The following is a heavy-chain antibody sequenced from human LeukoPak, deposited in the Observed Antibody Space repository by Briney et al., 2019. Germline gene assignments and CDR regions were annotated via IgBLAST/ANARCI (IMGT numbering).Heavy chain of an antibody. J-gene: IGHJ4*02. CDR3: ARESPKTPNSSSWKPRGHYFDY. V-gene: IGHV4-34*01. Sequence: SETLSLTCAVYGGSFSGYYWSWIRQPPGKGLEWIGEINHSGSTNYNPSLKSRVTISVDTSKNQFSLKLSSVTPEDTAVYYCARESPKTPNSSSWKPRGHYFDYWGQGTLVTVSS. CDR1: GGSFSGYY. D-gene: IGHD6-13*01. CDR2: INHSGST.